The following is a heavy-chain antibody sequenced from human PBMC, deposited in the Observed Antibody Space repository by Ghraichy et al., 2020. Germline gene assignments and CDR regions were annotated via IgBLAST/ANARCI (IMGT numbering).Heavy chain of an antibody. V-gene: IGHV3-23*01. CDR2: ISGSGGST. D-gene: IGHD6-6*01. CDR3: AKDVAARRILPYYFDY. J-gene: IGHJ4*02. CDR1: GFTFSSYA. Sequence: GGSLRLSCAASGFTFSSYAMSWVRQAPGKGLEWVSAISGSGGSTYYADSVKGRFTISRDNSKNTLYLQMNSLRAEDTAVYYCAKDVAARRILPYYFDYWGQGTLVTVSS.